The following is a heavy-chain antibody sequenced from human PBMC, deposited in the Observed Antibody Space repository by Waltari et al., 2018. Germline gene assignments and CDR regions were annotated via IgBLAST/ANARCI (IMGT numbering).Heavy chain of an antibody. CDR1: GFSFSSHW. V-gene: IGHV3-74*01. J-gene: IGHJ2*01. CDR3: ARILTTVYWYFDL. CDR2: ISSDGGST. Sequence: EVQLVESGGGLVRPGGSLRLSCAASGFSFSSHWMHWVRQVPGKGPVWVGRISSDGGSTSSADSVRDRFTISRDNTKNTLHLQMNSLRAEDTAVYYCARILTTVYWYFDLWGRGTLVTVSS. D-gene: IGHD4-17*01.